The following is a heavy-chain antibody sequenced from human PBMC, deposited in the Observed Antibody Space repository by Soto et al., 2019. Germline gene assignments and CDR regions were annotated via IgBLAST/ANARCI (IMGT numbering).Heavy chain of an antibody. V-gene: IGHV4-59*01. J-gene: IGHJ4*02. CDR1: GGSISSYY. Sequence: SETLSLTCTVSGGSISSYYWSWIRQPPGKGLEWIGYIYYSGSTNYNPSLKSRVTISVDTSKNQFSLKLSSVTAADTAVYYCARDGANYYDSSGGLDYWGQGTLVTVS. CDR2: IYYSGST. CDR3: ARDGANYYDSSGGLDY. D-gene: IGHD3-22*01.